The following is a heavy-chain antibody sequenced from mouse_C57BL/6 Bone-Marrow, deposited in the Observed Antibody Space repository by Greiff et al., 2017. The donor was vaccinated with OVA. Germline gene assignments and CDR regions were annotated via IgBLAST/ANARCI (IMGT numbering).Heavy chain of an antibody. Sequence: QVQLKQSGAELVKPGASVKLSCKASGYTFTSYWMQWVKQRPGQGLEWIGEIDPSDSYTNYNQKFKGKATLTVDTSSSTAYMQLSSLTSEDSAVYYCARDYYGIYYAMDYWGQGTSVTVSS. V-gene: IGHV1-50*01. CDR2: IDPSDSYT. CDR1: GYTFTSYW. J-gene: IGHJ4*01. CDR3: ARDYYGIYYAMDY. D-gene: IGHD1-1*01.